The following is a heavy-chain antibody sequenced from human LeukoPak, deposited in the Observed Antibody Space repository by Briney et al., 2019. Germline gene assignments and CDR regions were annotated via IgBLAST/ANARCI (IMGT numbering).Heavy chain of an antibody. D-gene: IGHD3-10*02. CDR3: AKCSYPYVNDVYDI. CDR2: IRGGGANP. J-gene: IGHJ3*02. CDR1: GFTFSNFA. V-gene: IGHV3-23*01. Sequence: GGSLRLSCAASGFTFSNFAMNWVRQAPGKGLEWVSSIRGGGANPHYADSVKGRFTISRDNSKNTLYMEMNSLRAEDTAVYYCAKCSYPYVNDVYDIWGKGKMVTVFS.